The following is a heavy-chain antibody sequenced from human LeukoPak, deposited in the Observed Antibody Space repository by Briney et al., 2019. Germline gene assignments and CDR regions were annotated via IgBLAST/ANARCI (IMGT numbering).Heavy chain of an antibody. CDR2: IKHDGSEK. V-gene: IGHV3-7*01. CDR1: GFPFDRYW. Sequence: GGSLRLSCAASGFPFDRYWMSWVRLAPGKGLEWVANIKHDGSEKTFVDSVKGRFTISRNNAENSLYLQMNSLRAEDTAVYYCARQPIYEAYFDFWGQRTQVTVSS. CDR3: ARQPIYEAYFDF. J-gene: IGHJ4*02. D-gene: IGHD3-16*01.